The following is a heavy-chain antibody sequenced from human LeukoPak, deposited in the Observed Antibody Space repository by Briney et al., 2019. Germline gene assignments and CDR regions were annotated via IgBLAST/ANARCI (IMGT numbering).Heavy chain of an antibody. D-gene: IGHD3-22*01. V-gene: IGHV4-4*07. CDR1: GGSFSGYY. Sequence: SETLSLTCAVYGGSFSGYYWSWIRQPAGKGLEWIGRISTGGSTNYNPSLKSRLTLSLDTSQNQFSLKLSSVTAADTAVYYCAREDYYDSSGYLEQGYFDYWGQGTLVTVSS. CDR3: AREDYYDSSGYLEQGYFDY. J-gene: IGHJ4*02. CDR2: ISTGGST.